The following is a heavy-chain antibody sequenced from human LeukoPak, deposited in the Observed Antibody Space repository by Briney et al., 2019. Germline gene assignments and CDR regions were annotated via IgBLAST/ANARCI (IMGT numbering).Heavy chain of an antibody. D-gene: IGHD3-3*01. CDR2: INPSGGST. J-gene: IGHJ4*02. V-gene: IGHV1-46*01. CDR1: GYTFTSYY. CDR3: AREPYDFWSGYPIDY. Sequence: GASVKVSCKASGYTFTSYYMHWVRQAPGQGLEWMGIINPSGGSTSYAQKFQGRVTMTRDTSTSTVYMELSSLRSEDTAVYYCAREPYDFWSGYPIDYWGQGTLVTVPS.